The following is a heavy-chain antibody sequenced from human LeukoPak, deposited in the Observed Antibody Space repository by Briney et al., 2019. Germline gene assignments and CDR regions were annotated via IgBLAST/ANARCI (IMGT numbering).Heavy chain of an antibody. J-gene: IGHJ4*02. CDR3: AKSGFQVVPAAMQEY. CDR1: GFTFSSYA. CDR2: ISGSGGST. D-gene: IGHD2-2*01. V-gene: IGHV3-23*01. Sequence: PGGSLRLSCAASGFTFSSYAMSWVRQAPGKGLEWVSAISGSGGSTYYADSVKGRFTTSRDNSKNTLYLQMNSLRAEDTAVYYCAKSGFQVVPAAMQEYWGQGTLVTVSS.